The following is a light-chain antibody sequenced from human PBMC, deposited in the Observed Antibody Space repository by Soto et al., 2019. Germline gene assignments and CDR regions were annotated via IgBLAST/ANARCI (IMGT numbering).Light chain of an antibody. CDR1: QSVSSSY. Sequence: IVFAQSPRSLFLSPGERAPPSCKARQSVSSSYLAWYQQKPGQAPRLLIYGASSRATGIPDRFSGSGSGTDFTLTIRSLEPEDFAVYYCQQRTDRPPWTFGQGTKVDIK. V-gene: IGKV3D-20*02. CDR2: GAS. CDR3: QQRTDRPPWT. J-gene: IGKJ1*01.